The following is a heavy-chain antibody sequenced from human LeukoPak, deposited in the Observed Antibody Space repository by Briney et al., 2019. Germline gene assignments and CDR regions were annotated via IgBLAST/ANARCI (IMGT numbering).Heavy chain of an antibody. CDR2: ISSSSSTI. V-gene: IGHV3-48*01. J-gene: IGHJ3*02. Sequence: LTGGSLRLSCAASGFTFSSYSMNWVRQAPGKGLEWVSYISSSSSTIYYADSVKGRFTISRDNAKNSLYLQMNSLRAEDTAVYYCARDLMGSLGAFDIWGQGTMVTVSS. CDR1: GFTFSSYS. CDR3: ARDLMGSLGAFDI.